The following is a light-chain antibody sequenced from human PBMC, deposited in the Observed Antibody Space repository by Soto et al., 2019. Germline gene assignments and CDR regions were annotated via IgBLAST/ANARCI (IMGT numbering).Light chain of an antibody. CDR3: QPYDTNLSGVFV. V-gene: IGLV1-40*01. CDR2: GNN. CDR1: SSNIGAGFD. J-gene: IGLJ1*01. Sequence: QSALTQSPSVSGAPGQSVSISCTGTSSNIGAGFDVHWYQQLPATAPKLLIYGNNNRPSGVPDRFSGSKSGTSASLAITGLRAEDEADYYSQPYDTNLSGVFVFGPGTNLTVL.